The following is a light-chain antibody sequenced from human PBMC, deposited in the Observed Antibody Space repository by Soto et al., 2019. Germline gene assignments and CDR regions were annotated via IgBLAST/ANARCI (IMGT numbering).Light chain of an antibody. CDR2: EVT. Sequence: QSSLTQPPSASGSPGQSVTISCTGTSSDVGGYNYVSWYQQHPGKAPKLMVYEVTKRPSGVPARFSGSKSGNTASLTVSGLQADDEADYYCSSRAGSAPYVFGTGTKLTVL. CDR1: SSDVGGYNY. V-gene: IGLV2-8*01. J-gene: IGLJ1*01. CDR3: SSRAGSAPYV.